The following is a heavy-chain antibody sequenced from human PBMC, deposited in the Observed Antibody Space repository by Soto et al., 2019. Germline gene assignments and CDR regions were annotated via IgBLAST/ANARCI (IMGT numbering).Heavy chain of an antibody. CDR1: GYTFTGYY. CDR2: INPNSGDT. CDR3: ATKCRGNCGGDCYLDY. Sequence: GASVKVSCKASGYTFTGYYMHWVRQAPGQGLEWMGWINPNSGDTNYAQNFQGWVTMTRDTSINTAYMELTRLRSDDTAVYYCATKCRGNCGGDCYLDYWGQRTLVPVSS. J-gene: IGHJ4*02. V-gene: IGHV1-2*04. D-gene: IGHD2-21*02.